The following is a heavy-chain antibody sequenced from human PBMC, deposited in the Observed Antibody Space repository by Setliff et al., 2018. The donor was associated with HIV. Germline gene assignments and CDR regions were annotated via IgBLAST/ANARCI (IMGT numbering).Heavy chain of an antibody. V-gene: IGHV4-61*02. CDR2: VSSRGDT. CDR3: ARAAAGNTGPFDL. CDR1: DSGTYY. J-gene: IGHJ4*02. D-gene: IGHD4-17*01. Sequence: LSLTCTVSDSGTYYWSWIRQPAGKGLEWIGRVSSRGDTNYNPSLKSRVTMSVDTSKNQFSLKLTSVTASDTAVYYCARAAAGNTGPFDLWGQGSLVTVSS.